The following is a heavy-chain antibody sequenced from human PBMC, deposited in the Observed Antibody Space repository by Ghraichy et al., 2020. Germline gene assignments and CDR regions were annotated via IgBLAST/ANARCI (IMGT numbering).Heavy chain of an antibody. Sequence: GESLNISCAASGFTFTSYWMYWVRQAPGKGPEWGTNIKEDGSKMYYVDSVKGRFTVSRDNANKKLYLQMNSLRVEDTAVYYCAKDQDTGWSFADWGQGTLVTVSS. V-gene: IGHV3-7*01. D-gene: IGHD1-26*01. J-gene: IGHJ4*02. CDR2: IKEDGSKM. CDR3: AKDQDTGWSFAD. CDR1: GFTFTSYW.